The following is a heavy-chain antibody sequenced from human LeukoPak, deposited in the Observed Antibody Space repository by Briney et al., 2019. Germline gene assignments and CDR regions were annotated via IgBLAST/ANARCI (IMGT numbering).Heavy chain of an antibody. J-gene: IGHJ4*02. D-gene: IGHD3-10*01. V-gene: IGHV3-23*01. CDR3: LKDFGRNLGGPGY. CDR1: GFTFSTYT. CDR2: IGGDGGGGT. Sequence: GGSLRLSCAASGFTFSTYTMAWARQAPGGGPEWVSGIGGDGGGGTFYADSVRGRFAISRDNSKSTPYLQMSSLRVEDTAVYYCLKDFGRNLGGPGYWGRGTLVTVSP.